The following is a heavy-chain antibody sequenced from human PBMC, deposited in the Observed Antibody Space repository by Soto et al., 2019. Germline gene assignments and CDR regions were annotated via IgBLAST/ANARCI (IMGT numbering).Heavy chain of an antibody. D-gene: IGHD2-2*01. CDR3: AKDRDIVVVPAAIVDY. J-gene: IGHJ4*02. CDR1: GFTFSSYG. CDR2: ISYDGSNK. Sequence: LRLSCAASGFTFSSYGMHWVRQAPGKGLEWVAVISYDGSNKYYADSVKGRFTISRDNSKNTLYLQMNSLRAEDTAVYYCAKDRDIVVVPAAIVDYWGQGTQVTVSS. V-gene: IGHV3-30*18.